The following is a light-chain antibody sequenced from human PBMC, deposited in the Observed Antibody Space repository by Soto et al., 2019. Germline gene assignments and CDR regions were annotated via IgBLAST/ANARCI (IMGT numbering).Light chain of an antibody. J-gene: IGKJ1*01. Sequence: DIVMTQTPLSLRVTLGQPASISCSSSQSPVDGDGITSLSWLHQRPGQPPRLLIYKVSNRFSGVPDRFSGSGSGTEFSLTISSLQSEDFAVYYCQQYINWPRTFGQGAKVDIK. CDR3: QQYINWPRT. V-gene: IGKV2-24*01. CDR1: QSPVDGDGITS. CDR2: KVS.